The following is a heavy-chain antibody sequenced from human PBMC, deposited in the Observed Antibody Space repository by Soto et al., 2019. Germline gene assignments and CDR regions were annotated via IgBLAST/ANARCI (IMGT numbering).Heavy chain of an antibody. CDR3: ARVNDILTGYLIDC. Sequence: SETLSLTCTVSGGSISSSSYYWSWIRQPPGEGLEWIGYIYNSENTNYNPSLKSRVTISVDTSRNQFSLRLSSVTAADTAMYYCARVNDILTGYLIDCWGQGTLFTVSS. V-gene: IGHV4-61*01. CDR2: IYNSENT. J-gene: IGHJ4*02. D-gene: IGHD3-9*01. CDR1: GGSISSSSYY.